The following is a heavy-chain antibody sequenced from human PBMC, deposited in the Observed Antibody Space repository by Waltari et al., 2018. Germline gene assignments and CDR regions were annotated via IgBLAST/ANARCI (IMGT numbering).Heavy chain of an antibody. V-gene: IGHV5-51*01. D-gene: IGHD2-15*01. CDR1: GYSFASYW. CDR3: ARHGLNSHDIVVVGDY. Sequence: EVQLVQSGAEVKKPGESRKISCKGSGYSFASYWTGWVRQMTGKGLEWMGIISPVDSDTRYSPSFQGQVTISADKSISTAYLQWSSLKASDTAMYYCARHGLNSHDIVVVGDYWGQGTLVTVSS. CDR2: ISPVDSDT. J-gene: IGHJ4*02.